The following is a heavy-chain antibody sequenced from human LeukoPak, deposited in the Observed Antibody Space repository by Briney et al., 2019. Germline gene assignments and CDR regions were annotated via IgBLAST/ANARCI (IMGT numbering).Heavy chain of an antibody. CDR2: ISSSSSYI. V-gene: IGHV3-21*01. D-gene: IGHD5-18*01. CDR1: GFTFSSYS. Sequence: PGGSLRLSCAASGFTFSSYSMNWVRQAPGKGLEWVSSISSSSSYIYYADSVKGRFTISRDNAKNSLYLQMNSLRAEDTAVYYCARDPVDTAIGVGYWGQGTLVTVSS. J-gene: IGHJ4*02. CDR3: ARDPVDTAIGVGY.